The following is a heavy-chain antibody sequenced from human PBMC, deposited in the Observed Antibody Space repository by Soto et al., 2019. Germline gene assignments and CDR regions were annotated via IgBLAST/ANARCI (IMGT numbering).Heavy chain of an antibody. CDR2: IYYSGST. CDR3: ARVIADYDYYYYYMDV. CDR1: GGSISSYY. Sequence: SETLSLTCTVSGGSISSYYWSWIRQPPGKGLEWIGYIYYSGSTNYNPSLKSRVTISVDTSKNQFSLKLSSVTAADTAVYYCARVIADYDYYYYYMDVWGKGTTVTVSS. V-gene: IGHV4-59*01. D-gene: IGHD4-17*01. J-gene: IGHJ6*03.